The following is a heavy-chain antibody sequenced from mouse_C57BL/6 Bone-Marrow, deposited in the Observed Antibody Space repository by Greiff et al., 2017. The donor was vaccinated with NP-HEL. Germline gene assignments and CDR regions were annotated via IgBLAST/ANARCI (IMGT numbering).Heavy chain of an antibody. CDR1: GFNIKDDY. D-gene: IGHD2-4*01. J-gene: IGHJ3*01. CDR3: STGYDYDVGAWFAY. CDR2: IDPENGDT. Sequence: EVMLVESGAELVRPGASVKLSCTASGFNIKDDYMHWVKQRPEQGLEWIGWIDPENGDTEYASKFQGKATITADKSSNTAYLQLSSLTSEDTAVYYCSTGYDYDVGAWFAYWGQGTLVTVSA. V-gene: IGHV14-4*01.